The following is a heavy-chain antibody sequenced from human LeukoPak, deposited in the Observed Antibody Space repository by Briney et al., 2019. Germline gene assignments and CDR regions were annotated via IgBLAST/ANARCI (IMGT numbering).Heavy chain of an antibody. Sequence: SETLSLTCTVSGGSISSYYWSWIRQPPGKGLEWIGDIYYSGSTNYNPSLKSRATISVDTSKNQFSLKLSSVTAADTAVYYCASRSDTAMVKEWGQGTLVTVSS. V-gene: IGHV4-59*01. J-gene: IGHJ4*02. D-gene: IGHD5-18*01. CDR3: ASRSDTAMVKE. CDR2: IYYSGST. CDR1: GGSISSYY.